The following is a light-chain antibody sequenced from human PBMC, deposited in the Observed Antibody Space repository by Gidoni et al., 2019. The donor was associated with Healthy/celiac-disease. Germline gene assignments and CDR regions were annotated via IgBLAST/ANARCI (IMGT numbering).Light chain of an antibody. Sequence: DIQMTQSPSSQSASVGDRVTITCRASQSISSYLNWYQQKPGKAPKLLIYAASSLQSRVPSRFSGSGSGTDFTLTISSLQPEDFATYYCQQSYSTPPTFGGGTKVEIK. CDR2: AAS. CDR3: QQSYSTPPT. J-gene: IGKJ4*01. CDR1: QSISSY. V-gene: IGKV1-39*01.